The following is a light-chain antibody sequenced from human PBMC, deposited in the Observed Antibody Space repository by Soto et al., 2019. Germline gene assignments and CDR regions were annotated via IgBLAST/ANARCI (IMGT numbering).Light chain of an antibody. Sequence: QSALTQPASVSGSPGQSITISCKGTSSDIGGYNYVSWYQHHPGKAPKLLMYDVTIRPSGISNRFSGSKSGNTASLTISGLQAEDESDYYCSSYTSSSTYVFGTGTKLTVL. CDR2: DVT. J-gene: IGLJ1*01. V-gene: IGLV2-14*03. CDR1: SSDIGGYNY. CDR3: SSYTSSSTYV.